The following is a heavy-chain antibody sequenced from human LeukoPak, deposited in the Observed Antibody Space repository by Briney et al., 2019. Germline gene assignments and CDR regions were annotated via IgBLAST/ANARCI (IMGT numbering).Heavy chain of an antibody. J-gene: IGHJ6*03. Sequence: GASVKVSCKASGYTFTSYGISWVRQAPGQGLEWMGWISTYNGNTNYAEKLQGRVSMTTDTSTSTAYMELRSLRSDDTAVYYCARDTAERYYYYYMDVWGKGTTVIVSS. D-gene: IGHD4-17*01. CDR1: GYTFTSYG. CDR2: ISTYNGNT. V-gene: IGHV1-18*01. CDR3: ARDTAERYYYYYMDV.